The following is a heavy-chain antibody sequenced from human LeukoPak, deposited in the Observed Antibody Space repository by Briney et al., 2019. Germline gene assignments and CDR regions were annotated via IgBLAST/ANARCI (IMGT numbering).Heavy chain of an antibody. CDR3: ARAPEYSTAPGYYYGMDV. J-gene: IGHJ6*02. CDR2: IIPIFGIA. V-gene: IGHV1-69*04. CDR1: GGTFSSYA. D-gene: IGHD6-6*01. Sequence: SVKVSCKASGGTFSSYAISWVRQAPGQGLEWMGRIIPIFGIANYAQKFQGRVTITADKSTSTACMELSSLRSEDTAVYYCARAPEYSTAPGYYYGMDVWGQGTTVTVSS.